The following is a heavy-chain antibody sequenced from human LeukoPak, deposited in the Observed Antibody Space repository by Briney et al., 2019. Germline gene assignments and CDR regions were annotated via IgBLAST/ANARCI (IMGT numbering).Heavy chain of an antibody. Sequence: ASVKVSCKASGYIFDIYAMIWVRQAPGQGLELMGWINTNTGNPTYAQGFTGRFVFSLDTSVSTAYLQISSLKAEDTAVYYCARDYTLALGTTTYFQHWGQGTLVTVSS. CDR1: GYIFDIYA. CDR3: ARDYTLALGTTTYFQH. V-gene: IGHV7-4-1*02. J-gene: IGHJ1*01. D-gene: IGHD1-7*01. CDR2: INTNTGNP.